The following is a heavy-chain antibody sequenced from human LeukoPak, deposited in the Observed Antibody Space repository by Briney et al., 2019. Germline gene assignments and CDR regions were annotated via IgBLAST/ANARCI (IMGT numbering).Heavy chain of an antibody. Sequence: GGSLRLSCAASGFTFSDYYMSWIRQAPGKGLEWVAVISYDGSNKYYADSVKGRFTISRDNSKNTLYLQMNSLRAEDTAVYYCARGATNAFDIWGQGTMVTVSS. J-gene: IGHJ3*02. V-gene: IGHV3-30*03. CDR1: GFTFSDYY. CDR2: ISYDGSNK. D-gene: IGHD5-12*01. CDR3: ARGATNAFDI.